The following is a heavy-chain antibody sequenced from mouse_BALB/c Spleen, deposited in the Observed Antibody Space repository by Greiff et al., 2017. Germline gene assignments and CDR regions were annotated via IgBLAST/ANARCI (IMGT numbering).Heavy chain of an antibody. V-gene: IGHV1-67*01. J-gene: IGHJ3*01. CDR1: GYTFTDYA. CDR2: ISTYSGNT. CDR3: ARNYGSSYRFAY. D-gene: IGHD1-1*01. Sequence: VKLVESGPELVRPGVSVKISCKGSGYTFTDYAMHWVKQSHAKSLEWIGVISTYSGNTNYNQKFKGKATMTVDKSSSTAYMELARLTSEDSAVYYCARNYGSSYRFAYWGQGTLVTVSA.